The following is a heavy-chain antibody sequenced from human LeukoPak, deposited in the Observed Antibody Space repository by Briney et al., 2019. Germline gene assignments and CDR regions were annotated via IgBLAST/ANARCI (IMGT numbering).Heavy chain of an antibody. CDR2: ISGYNGNT. CDR3: ARESGSMRWFDP. J-gene: IGHJ5*02. V-gene: IGHV1-18*01. CDR1: GYTLTSYG. D-gene: IGHD6-25*01. Sequence: ASVKVSCKASGYTLTSYGFSWVRQAPGQGLEWMGWISGYNGNTNYAQNLQGRVTMTIDTSTSTAYMELRSLRSDDTAVYYCARESGSMRWFDPWGQGTLVTVSS.